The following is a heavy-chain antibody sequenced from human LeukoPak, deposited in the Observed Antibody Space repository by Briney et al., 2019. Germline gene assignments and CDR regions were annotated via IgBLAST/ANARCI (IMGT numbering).Heavy chain of an antibody. CDR2: IIPIFGTA. CDR1: GGTFSSYA. V-gene: IGHV1-69*06. J-gene: IGHJ5*02. CDR3: ARVVTMIVVAKSNWFDP. D-gene: IGHD3-22*01. Sequence: ASVKVSCKASGGTFSSYAISWVRQAPGQGLEWMGGIIPIFGTANYAQKFQGRVTITADKSTSTAYMELSSLRSEDTAVYYCARVVTMIVVAKSNWFDPWGQGTLVTVSS.